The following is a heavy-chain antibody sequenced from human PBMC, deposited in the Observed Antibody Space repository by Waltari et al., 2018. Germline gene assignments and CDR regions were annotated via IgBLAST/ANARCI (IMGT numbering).Heavy chain of an antibody. D-gene: IGHD3-22*01. CDR2: ISSSSSTI. CDR1: GFTFSSYS. CDR3: ARGRDYYDSSALDY. Sequence: EVQLVESGGGLVQPGGSLRPSCAASGFTFSSYSMNWVRQAPGKGLEWVSYISSSSSTIYYADSVKGRFTISRDNAKNSLYLQMNSLRAEDTAVYYCARGRDYYDSSALDYWGQGTLVTVSS. V-gene: IGHV3-48*04. J-gene: IGHJ4*02.